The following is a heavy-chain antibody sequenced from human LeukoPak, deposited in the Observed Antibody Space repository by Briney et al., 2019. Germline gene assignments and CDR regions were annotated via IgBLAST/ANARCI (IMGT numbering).Heavy chain of an antibody. CDR1: GYSISSGYC. CDR3: ARVGGITMIVVLITDAFDI. J-gene: IGHJ3*02. V-gene: IGHV4-38-2*02. D-gene: IGHD3-22*01. CDR2: IYHSGST. Sequence: PSETLSLTCTVSGYSISSGYCWGWIRQPPGKGLEWIGSIYHSGSTYYNPSLKSRVTISVDTSKNQFSLKLSSVTAADTAVYYCARVGGITMIVVLITDAFDIWGQGTMVTVSS.